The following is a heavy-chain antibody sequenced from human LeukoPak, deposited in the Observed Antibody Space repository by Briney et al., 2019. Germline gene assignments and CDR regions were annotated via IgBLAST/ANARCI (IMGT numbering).Heavy chain of an antibody. CDR1: GFTFSSYA. D-gene: IGHD2-15*01. CDR2: ISGSGGST. J-gene: IGHJ4*02. V-gene: IGHV3-23*01. CDR3: AKRCPYCIGAFDY. Sequence: AGGSLRLSCAASGFTFSSYALSWVRQAPGKGLEWVSAISGSGGSTSYADSVKGRFTISRDNSKNTLYLQMNSLRAEDTAVYYCAKRCPYCIGAFDYWGQGTLVTVSS.